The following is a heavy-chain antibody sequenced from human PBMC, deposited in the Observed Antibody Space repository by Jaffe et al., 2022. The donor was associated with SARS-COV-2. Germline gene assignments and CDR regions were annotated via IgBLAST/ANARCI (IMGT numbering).Heavy chain of an antibody. D-gene: IGHD3-9*01. CDR1: GYTFTAYT. J-gene: IGHJ3*02. Sequence: QVQLVQSGAEVKKPGASVKVSCATSGYTFTAYTIHWVRQAPGQGLEWMGWVNFGNGDTGSSQTFQGRVSITWDTSATTAYMELSSLTSEDTAVYYCARRRVIDNDKGDAFDIWGQGTLVTVSS. CDR2: VNFGNGDT. V-gene: IGHV1-3*01. CDR3: ARRRVIDNDKGDAFDI.